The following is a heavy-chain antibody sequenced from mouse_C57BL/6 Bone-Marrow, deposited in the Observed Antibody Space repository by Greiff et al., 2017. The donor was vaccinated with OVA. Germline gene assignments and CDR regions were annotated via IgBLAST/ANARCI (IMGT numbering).Heavy chain of an antibody. V-gene: IGHV1-76*01. Sequence: QVQLQQSGAELVRPGASVKLSCKASGYTFTDYYINWVKQRPGQGLEWIARIYPGSSNTYYNEKFKGKATLTAEKSSSTAYMQLSSLTSEDSAVYSCARCYYGNEDDWGQGTTLTVSS. CDR1: GYTFTDYY. CDR2: IYPGSSNT. J-gene: IGHJ2*01. D-gene: IGHD1-1*01. CDR3: ARCYYGNEDD.